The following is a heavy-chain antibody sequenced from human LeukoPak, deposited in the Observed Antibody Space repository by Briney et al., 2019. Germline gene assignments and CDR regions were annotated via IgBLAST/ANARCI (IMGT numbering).Heavy chain of an antibody. CDR3: ARVAYSSSSGWFDP. J-gene: IGHJ5*02. D-gene: IGHD6-13*01. Sequence: GGSLRLSCAASGFTVSSNYMSWVRQAPGKGLEWVSVIYSGGSTYYADSVKGRFTISRDNSKNTLYLQMNSLRAEDTAVYYCARVAYSSSSGWFDPWGQGTLVTVSS. CDR2: IYSGGST. CDR1: GFTVSSNY. V-gene: IGHV3-53*01.